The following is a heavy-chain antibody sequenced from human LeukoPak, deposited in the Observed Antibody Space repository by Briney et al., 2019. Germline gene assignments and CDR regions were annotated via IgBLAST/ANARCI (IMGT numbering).Heavy chain of an antibody. CDR1: GFTFSSYS. V-gene: IGHV3-21*01. Sequence: PGRSLRLSCAASGFTFSSYSMNWVRQAPGKGLEWVSSIRSSSSYIYCADSVKGRFTISRDDAKNSLYLQMNSLRAEDTAVYYCARANYCSSTSCYAYFDYWGQGTLVTVSS. J-gene: IGHJ4*02. CDR3: ARANYCSSTSCYAYFDY. D-gene: IGHD2-2*01. CDR2: IRSSSSYI.